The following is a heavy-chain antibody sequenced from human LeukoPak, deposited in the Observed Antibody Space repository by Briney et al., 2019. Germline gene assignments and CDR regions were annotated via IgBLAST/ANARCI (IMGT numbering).Heavy chain of an antibody. CDR2: IYYNGIT. CDR3: ARGDYNDGAGYLDH. V-gene: IGHV4-59*08. J-gene: IGHJ5*02. Sequence: SETLSLTCTVSGGSISSYYWSWIRQPPGKGLEWIGYIYYNGITYYNPSLESRVTISVDTSKNQFSLKLSSVTAADTAVYYCARGDYNDGAGYLDHWGQGTLVPVSS. CDR1: GGSISSYY. D-gene: IGHD3-22*01.